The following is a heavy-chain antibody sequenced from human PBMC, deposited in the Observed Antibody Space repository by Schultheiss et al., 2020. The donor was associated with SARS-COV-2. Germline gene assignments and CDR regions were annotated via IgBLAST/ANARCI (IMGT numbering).Heavy chain of an antibody. D-gene: IGHD6-13*01. V-gene: IGHV3-23*01. CDR3: ASLALAAAGTYAFDI. Sequence: GGSLRLSCAASGFTFSSYSMNWVRQAPGKGLEWVSAISGSGGSTYYADSVKGRFTISRDNSKNTLYLQMNSLRAEDTAVYYCASLALAAAGTYAFDIWGQGTMVTVSS. J-gene: IGHJ3*02. CDR1: GFTFSSYS. CDR2: ISGSGGST.